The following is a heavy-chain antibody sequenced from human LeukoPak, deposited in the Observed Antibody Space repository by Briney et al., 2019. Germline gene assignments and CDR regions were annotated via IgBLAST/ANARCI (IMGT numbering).Heavy chain of an antibody. J-gene: IGHJ4*02. Sequence: PGGSLRLSCAASGFTFSTYAMSWVRQAPGRGLEWVSTISGSGDYTFYADSVKGRFTISRDNSKNTLNLRMNSPGADDTAVYYCAKRGIAPAASFDYWGQGTLVTVSS. D-gene: IGHD2-2*01. CDR1: GFTFSTYA. CDR3: AKRGIAPAASFDY. CDR2: ISGSGDYT. V-gene: IGHV3-23*01.